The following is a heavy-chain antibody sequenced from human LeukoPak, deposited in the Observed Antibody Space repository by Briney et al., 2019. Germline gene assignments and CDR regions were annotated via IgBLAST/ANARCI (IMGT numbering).Heavy chain of an antibody. CDR3: ARGGDYYGSGSYCDY. D-gene: IGHD3-10*01. V-gene: IGHV4-59*01. CDR1: GGSISSYY. CDR2: IYYSGST. Sequence: SETLSLTCTVSGGSISSYYWSWIRQPPGKGREGVGYIYYSGSTNYNPSLKSRVTISVDTSKNQFSLKLSSVTAAGTAVYYCARGGDYYGSGSYCDYWGQGALVTVSS. J-gene: IGHJ4*02.